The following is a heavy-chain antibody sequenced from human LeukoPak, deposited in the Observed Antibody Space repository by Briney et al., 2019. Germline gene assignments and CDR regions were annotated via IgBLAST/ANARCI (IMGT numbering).Heavy chain of an antibody. V-gene: IGHV3-7*01. J-gene: IGHJ2*01. CDR1: GFTFSSYW. Sequence: GGSLRLSCAASGFTFSSYWMSWVRQAPGKGLEWVANIRPDGSEKNYVDSVTGRFTISRDNAKNSLYLQMNSLRAEETAVHYCARDRGRGLVGVTTQSPVKYFDLWGRGTLVTVSS. CDR2: IRPDGSEK. D-gene: IGHD1-26*01. CDR3: ARDRGRGLVGVTTQSPVKYFDL.